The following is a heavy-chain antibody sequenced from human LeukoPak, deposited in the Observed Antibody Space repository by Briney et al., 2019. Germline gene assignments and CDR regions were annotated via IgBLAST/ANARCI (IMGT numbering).Heavy chain of an antibody. V-gene: IGHV1-2*02. Sequence: GASVKVSCEASGYTLTGYYMHWVRQAPGQGLEWMGWINPNSGGTNYAQKFQGRVTMTRDTSISTAYMELSRLRSDDTAVYYCARAGYSSYFHNYYLDVWGKGTTVTVSS. D-gene: IGHD6-13*01. J-gene: IGHJ6*03. CDR3: ARAGYSSYFHNYYLDV. CDR2: INPNSGGT. CDR1: GYTLTGYY.